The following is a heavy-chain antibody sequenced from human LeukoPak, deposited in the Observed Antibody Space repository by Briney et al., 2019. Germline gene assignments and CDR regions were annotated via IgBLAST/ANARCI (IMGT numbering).Heavy chain of an antibody. CDR3: AKEKGNGLPFDY. CDR1: GFAFSNYG. CDR2: VNAGGDVT. V-gene: IGHV3-23*01. Sequence: GGSLRLSCSASGFAFSNYGVAWVRQAPGKGLDFVSAVNAGGDVTFYADSVKGRFTMSRDNSKNTLYLQMNSLRAEDMAVYYCAKEKGNGLPFDYWGQGTLITVSS. D-gene: IGHD2-8*01. J-gene: IGHJ4*02.